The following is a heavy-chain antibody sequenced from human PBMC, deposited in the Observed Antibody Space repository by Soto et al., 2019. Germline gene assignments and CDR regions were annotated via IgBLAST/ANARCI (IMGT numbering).Heavy chain of an antibody. CDR1: GGSVSSGSYY. J-gene: IGHJ5*02. CDR2: IYYSGST. Sequence: PSETLSLTCTVSGGSVSSGSYYWSWIRQPPGKGLEWIGYIYYSGSTNYNPSLKSRVTISVDTSKNQFSLKLSSVTAADTAVYYCATGAVTTSWFDPWGQGTLVTVSS. D-gene: IGHD4-17*01. V-gene: IGHV4-61*01. CDR3: ATGAVTTSWFDP.